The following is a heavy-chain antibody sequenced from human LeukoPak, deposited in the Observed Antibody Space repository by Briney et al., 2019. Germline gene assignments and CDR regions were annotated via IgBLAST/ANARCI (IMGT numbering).Heavy chain of an antibody. CDR2: IGSGGSPI. CDR3: ARGGYDFWSGYLYYFDY. Sequence: PGGSLRLSCAASGFTFSNYPMNWVRQAPGKGLEWVSYIGSGGSPIYYADSVRGRFSISRDNAKNSLYLQMSSLRAEDTAVYYCARGGYDFWSGYLYYFDYWGQGTLVTVSS. D-gene: IGHD3-3*01. V-gene: IGHV3-48*04. J-gene: IGHJ4*02. CDR1: GFTFSNYP.